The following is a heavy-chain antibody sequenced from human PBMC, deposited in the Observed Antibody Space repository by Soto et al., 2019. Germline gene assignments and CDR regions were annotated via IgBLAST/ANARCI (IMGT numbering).Heavy chain of an antibody. CDR3: ARDQGSYSGSYSTRLDY. Sequence: QVQLVESGGGVVQPGRSLRLSCAASGFTFSSYAMHWVRQAPGKGLEWVAVISYDGSNKYYADSVKGRFTISRDNSKNTLYLQMNSLRAEDTAVYYCARDQGSYSGSYSTRLDYWGQGTLVTVSS. CDR1: GFTFSSYA. CDR2: ISYDGSNK. J-gene: IGHJ4*02. V-gene: IGHV3-30-3*01. D-gene: IGHD1-26*01.